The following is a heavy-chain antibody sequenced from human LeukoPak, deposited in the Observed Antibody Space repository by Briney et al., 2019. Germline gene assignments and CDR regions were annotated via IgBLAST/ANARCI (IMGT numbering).Heavy chain of an antibody. V-gene: IGHV3-7*03. CDR2: VRPDGREQ. CDR1: GFTFNTYW. D-gene: IGHD1-26*01. Sequence: PGGSLRLSCSASGFTFNTYWMSWVRQAPGKGLQWVANVRPDGREQRYVDSVKGRFTISRDNAKNLVYLQMNSLRAEDMALYYCAKGVEWELLGAFDIWGQGTMVTVSS. CDR3: AKGVEWELLGAFDI. J-gene: IGHJ3*02.